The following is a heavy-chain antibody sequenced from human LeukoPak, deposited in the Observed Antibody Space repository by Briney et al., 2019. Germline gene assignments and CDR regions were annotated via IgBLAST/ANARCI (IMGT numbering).Heavy chain of an antibody. Sequence: SETLSLTCTVSGGSISSYYWSWIRQPAGKGLEWIGRIYTSGSTNYNPSLKSRVTMSVDTSKNQFSLKLSSVTAADTAVYYCARDRASYYYGSGTLLGPGAFDIWGQGTMVTVSS. J-gene: IGHJ3*02. CDR2: IYTSGST. D-gene: IGHD3-10*01. CDR1: GGSISSYY. CDR3: ARDRASYYYGSGTLLGPGAFDI. V-gene: IGHV4-4*07.